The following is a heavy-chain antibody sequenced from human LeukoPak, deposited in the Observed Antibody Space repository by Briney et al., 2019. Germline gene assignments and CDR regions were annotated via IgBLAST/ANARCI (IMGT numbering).Heavy chain of an antibody. CDR1: GFTFSNAW. CDR3: TTVGLYDFWSGYYIPPHYMDV. CDR2: IKSKTDGGTT. D-gene: IGHD3-3*01. J-gene: IGHJ6*03. Sequence: GGYLRLSCAASGFTFSNAWMSWVRQAPGKGLEWVGRIKSKTDGGTTDYAAPVKGRFTISRDDSKNTLYLQMNSLKTEDTAVYYCTTVGLYDFWSGYYIPPHYMDVWGKGTTVTVSS. V-gene: IGHV3-15*01.